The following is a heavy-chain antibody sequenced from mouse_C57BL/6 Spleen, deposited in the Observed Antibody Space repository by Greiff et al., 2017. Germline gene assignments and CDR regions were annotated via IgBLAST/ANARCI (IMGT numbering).Heavy chain of an antibody. J-gene: IGHJ1*03. CDR1: GYTFTSYG. Sequence: QVQLQQSGAELARPGASVKLSCKASGYTFTSYGISWVKQRNGQGLEWIGEMYPRSGNTYYNEQFKGKAKLTAYKSSSTAYMELRSLTSEDSAVYFCARKGKNYYGSIYWYFDVWGTGTTVTVSS. D-gene: IGHD1-1*01. CDR2: MYPRSGNT. V-gene: IGHV1-81*01. CDR3: ARKGKNYYGSIYWYFDV.